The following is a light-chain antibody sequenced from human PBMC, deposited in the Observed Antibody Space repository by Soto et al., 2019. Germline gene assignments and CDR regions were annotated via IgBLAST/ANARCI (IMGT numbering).Light chain of an antibody. J-gene: IGKJ1*01. CDR2: DAS. V-gene: IGKV3-20*01. CDR3: HHYET. CDR1: QSVSSY. Sequence: ENVLTQSPGTLSFSPGERATLSCRASQSVSSYLAWYQQKPGQAPRLLIYDASNRATGIPDRFSGSGSGTDFTLTISRLEPEDFTVYYCHHYETFGQGTKVDIK.